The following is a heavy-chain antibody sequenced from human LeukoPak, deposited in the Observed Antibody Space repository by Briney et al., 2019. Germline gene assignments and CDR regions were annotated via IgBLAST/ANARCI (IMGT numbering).Heavy chain of an antibody. CDR1: GGTFSSYA. V-gene: IGHV1-69*05. D-gene: IGHD2-2*01. CDR2: IIPIFGTA. J-gene: IGHJ3*02. Sequence: SVKVSCKASGGTFSSYAISWVRPAPGQGLEWMGGIIPIFGTANYAQKFQGRVTITTDESTSTAYMELSSLRSEDTAVYYCARVRCSSTSCYVVSAFDIWGQGTMVTVSS. CDR3: ARVRCSSTSCYVVSAFDI.